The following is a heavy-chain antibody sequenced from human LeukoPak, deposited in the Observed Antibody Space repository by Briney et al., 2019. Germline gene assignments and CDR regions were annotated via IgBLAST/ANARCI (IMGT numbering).Heavy chain of an antibody. J-gene: IGHJ4*02. CDR2: INTDGTVT. V-gene: IGHV3-74*01. CDR1: GFTFSKYW. D-gene: IGHD6-19*01. CDR3: ATKQWLAPPPDS. Sequence: GGSLRLSCAASGFTFSKYWLRWVRQAPGKGLESVSRINTDGTVTTYAASVKGRFTVARDNADNTMFLQMNSVRDEDTAVYYCATKQWLAPPPDSWGQGTPVTVSS.